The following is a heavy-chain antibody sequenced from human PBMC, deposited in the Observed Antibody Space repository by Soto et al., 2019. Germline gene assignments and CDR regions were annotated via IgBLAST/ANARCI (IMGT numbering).Heavy chain of an antibody. J-gene: IGHJ6*02. CDR1: GGTFSSYA. CDR2: IIPIFGTA. CDR3: ARKRSTMIRGVTHYYYGMDV. D-gene: IGHD3-10*01. V-gene: IGHV1-69*13. Sequence: SVKVSCKASGGTFSSYAISWVRQAPGQGLEWMGGIIPIFGTANYAQKFQGRVTITADESTSTAYMELSSLRSEDTAVYYCARKRSTMIRGVTHYYYGMDVWGQGTTVTVSS.